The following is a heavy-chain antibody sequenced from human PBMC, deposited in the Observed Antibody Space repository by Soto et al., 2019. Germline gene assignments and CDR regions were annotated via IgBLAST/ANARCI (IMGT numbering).Heavy chain of an antibody. D-gene: IGHD3-10*01. CDR3: ATSQPQGITMVRGVTNWFDP. V-gene: IGHV4-31*03. J-gene: IGHJ5*02. CDR2: IYYSGST. Sequence: SETLSLTCTVSGGSIGSGGYYWSWIRQHPGKGLEWIGYIYYSGSTYYNPSLKSRVTISVDTSKNQFSLKLSSVTAADTAVYYCATSQPQGITMVRGVTNWFDPWGQGTLVTVSS. CDR1: GGSIGSGGYY.